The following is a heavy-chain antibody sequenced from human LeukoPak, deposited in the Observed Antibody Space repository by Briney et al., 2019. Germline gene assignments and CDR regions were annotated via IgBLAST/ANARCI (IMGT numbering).Heavy chain of an antibody. J-gene: IGHJ6*03. Sequence: ASVEVSCKASGYTFTSYGISWVRQAPGQGLEWMGWISSHNGNTNYAQKLQGRVTMTTDTSTSTAYMELRSLRSDDTAVYYCARAGPYSSGWLRSGYYYYYMDVWGKGTTVTVSS. D-gene: IGHD6-19*01. CDR2: ISSHNGNT. CDR3: ARAGPYSSGWLRSGYYYYYMDV. CDR1: GYTFTSYG. V-gene: IGHV1-18*01.